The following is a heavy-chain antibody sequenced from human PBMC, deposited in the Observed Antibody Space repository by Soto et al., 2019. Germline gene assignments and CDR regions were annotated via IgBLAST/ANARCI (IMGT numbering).Heavy chain of an antibody. Sequence: PGESLKISCKGSGYSFTSYWIGWVRQMPGKDLEWMGIIYPGDSDTRYSPSFQGQVTISADKSISTAYLQWSSLKASDTAIYYCARTAAAGKYYYGVDVWGQGTTVTVSS. D-gene: IGHD6-13*01. CDR2: IYPGDSDT. CDR1: GYSFTSYW. J-gene: IGHJ6*02. CDR3: ARTAAAGKYYYGVDV. V-gene: IGHV5-51*01.